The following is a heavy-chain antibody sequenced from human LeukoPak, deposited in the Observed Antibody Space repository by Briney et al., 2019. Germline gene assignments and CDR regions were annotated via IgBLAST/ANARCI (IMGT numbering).Heavy chain of an antibody. Sequence: PSQPLSLTCTVSGGSISSGGYYWSWIRQHPGKGLEWIGYIYYSGSTYYNPSLKSRVTISVDTSKNQFSLKLSSVTAADTAVYYCARDTPYDFWSGYYLDPYYYGMDVWGQGTTVTVSS. CDR3: ARDTPYDFWSGYYLDPYYYGMDV. J-gene: IGHJ6*02. CDR1: GGSISSGGYY. V-gene: IGHV4-31*03. D-gene: IGHD3-3*01. CDR2: IYYSGST.